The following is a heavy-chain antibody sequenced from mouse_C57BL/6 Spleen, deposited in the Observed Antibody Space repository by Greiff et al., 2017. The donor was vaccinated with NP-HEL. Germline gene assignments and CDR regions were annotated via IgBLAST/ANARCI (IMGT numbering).Heavy chain of an antibody. D-gene: IGHD1-1*01. V-gene: IGHV2-9-1*01. Sequence: VHLVESGPGLVAPSQSLSITCTVSGFSLTSYAISWVRQPPGKGLEWLGVIWTGGGTNYNSALKSRLSISKDNSKSQVFLKMNSLQTDDTARYYCARNSLYYYGSRDYAMDYWGQGTSVTVSS. CDR2: IWTGGGT. CDR1: GFSLTSYA. CDR3: ARNSLYYYGSRDYAMDY. J-gene: IGHJ4*01.